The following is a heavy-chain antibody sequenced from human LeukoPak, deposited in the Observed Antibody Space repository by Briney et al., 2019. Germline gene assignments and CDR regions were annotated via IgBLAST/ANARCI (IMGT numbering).Heavy chain of an antibody. CDR2: IIPIFGTA. CDR1: GYTFTGYY. V-gene: IGHV1-69*13. D-gene: IGHD3-16*02. J-gene: IGHJ4*02. Sequence: ASVKVSCKASGYTFTGYYMHWVRQAPGQGLEWMGGIIPIFGTANYAQKFQGRVTITADESTSTAYMELWNLRSDDTAVYYCAKDYRFSDPKSGLASDHWGQGTLVTVSS. CDR3: AKDYRFSDPKSGLASDH.